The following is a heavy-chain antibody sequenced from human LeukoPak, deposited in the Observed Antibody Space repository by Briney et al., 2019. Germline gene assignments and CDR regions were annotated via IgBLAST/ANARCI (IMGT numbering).Heavy chain of an antibody. Sequence: SVKVSCKASGGTFSSYAISWVRQAPGQGLEWMGGIIPIFGTANYAQKLQGRVTMTTDTSTSTAYMELRSLRSDDTAVYYCARVGTTVTPHWYFDLWGRGTLVTVSS. J-gene: IGHJ2*01. CDR2: IIPIFGTA. D-gene: IGHD4-17*01. CDR3: ARVGTTVTPHWYFDL. CDR1: GGTFSSYA. V-gene: IGHV1-69*05.